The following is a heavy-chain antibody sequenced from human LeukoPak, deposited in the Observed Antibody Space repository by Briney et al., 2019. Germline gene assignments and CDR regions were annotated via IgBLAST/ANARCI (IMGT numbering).Heavy chain of an antibody. J-gene: IGHJ5*02. V-gene: IGHV3-30*03. CDR3: ARSPTFRGWFDP. CDR2: ISYDGSNK. D-gene: IGHD2/OR15-2a*01. Sequence: GGSLRLSCAASGFTFSRFGMHWVRQAPGKGLEWVAVISYDGSNKYYGDSVKGRFTISRDNSKNTLYLQMNSLRAEDTAVYYCARSPTFRGWFDPWGQGTLVTVSS. CDR1: GFTFSRFG.